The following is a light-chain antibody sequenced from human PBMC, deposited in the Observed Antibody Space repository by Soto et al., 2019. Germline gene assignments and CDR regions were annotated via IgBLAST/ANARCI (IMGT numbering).Light chain of an antibody. CDR1: SSDVGGYNY. J-gene: IGLJ1*01. Sequence: QSALTQPRSVSGSPGQSVTISCTGTSSDVGGYNYVSWYQQHPGKAPKLMIYDVSKRPSGVPDRFSGSKSGNTASLTISGLQDEDEADYYCCSYEGRYHYLFGTGTKVTV. V-gene: IGLV2-11*01. CDR2: DVS. CDR3: CSYEGRYHYL.